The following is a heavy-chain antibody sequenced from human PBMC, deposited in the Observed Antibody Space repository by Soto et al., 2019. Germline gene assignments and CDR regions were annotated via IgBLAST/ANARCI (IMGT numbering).Heavy chain of an antibody. D-gene: IGHD3-3*01. Sequence: GGSLRLSCAASGFTFSSYAMSWVRQAPGKGLEWVSAISGSGGSTYYADSVKGRFTISRDNSKNTLYLQMNSLRSEDTAVYYCAKDSGLKRGDFWSGYYSWFDPWGQGTLVTVSS. CDR3: AKDSGLKRGDFWSGYYSWFDP. CDR2: ISGSGGST. J-gene: IGHJ5*02. CDR1: GFTFSSYA. V-gene: IGHV3-23*01.